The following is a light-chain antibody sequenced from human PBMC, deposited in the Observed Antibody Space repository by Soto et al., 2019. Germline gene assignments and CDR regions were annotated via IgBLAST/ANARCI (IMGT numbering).Light chain of an antibody. CDR2: RNN. CDR3: AAWDDSLSGV. Sequence: QSVLTQPPSASGTPGQRVTISCSGSSSNIGSNSVYWYQHLPGTAPKLLIYRNNQRPSGVPDRFSGSKSGTSASLAISGLRSEDEADYYCAAWDDSLSGVFGGGTKLTVL. J-gene: IGLJ3*02. CDR1: SSNIGSNS. V-gene: IGLV1-47*01.